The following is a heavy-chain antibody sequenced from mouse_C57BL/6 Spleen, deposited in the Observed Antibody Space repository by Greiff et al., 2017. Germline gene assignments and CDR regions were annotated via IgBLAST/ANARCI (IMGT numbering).Heavy chain of an antibody. Sequence: QVQLQQSGAELVKPRASVKLSCKASGYTFTSYWMQWVKQRPGPGLEWIGEIDPSDSYTNYNQKFKGKATLTVDTSSSKAYMQLSSLTAEDSAVYYCAVDYDYWGQGTTLTVSS. CDR1: GYTFTSYW. CDR3: AVDYDY. CDR2: IDPSDSYT. J-gene: IGHJ2*01. D-gene: IGHD2-4*01. V-gene: IGHV1-50*01.